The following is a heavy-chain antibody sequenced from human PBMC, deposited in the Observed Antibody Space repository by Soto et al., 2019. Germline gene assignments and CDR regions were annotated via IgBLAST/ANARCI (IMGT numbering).Heavy chain of an antibody. CDR3: ARGLGTTGYGMDV. D-gene: IGHD6-13*01. V-gene: IGHV3-21*01. CDR1: GFTFSSYS. Sequence: PGGSLRVSCAASGFTFSSYSINWVRRAPGKGLEWVSSITSSGDYMYYADSVRGRFTISRDNAKDSLYMQMNSLRAEDTAVYYCARGLGTTGYGMDVWGPGTTVTVYS. CDR2: ITSSGDYM. J-gene: IGHJ6*02.